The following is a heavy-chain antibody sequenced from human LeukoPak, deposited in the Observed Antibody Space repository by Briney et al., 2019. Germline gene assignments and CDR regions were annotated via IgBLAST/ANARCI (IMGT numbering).Heavy chain of an antibody. CDR3: ARQMPGYYFGSGAPWYFDL. D-gene: IGHD3-10*01. Sequence: GASLKISCKCSEYSFTSYWICWVRQMPGKVLEGMGFIYPGDSSTRDSPSCQGQVTISADKSISTAYLQWSRLKASDTAMYYWARQMPGYYFGSGAPWYFDLWGRGTLVTVSS. CDR2: IYPGDSST. V-gene: IGHV5-51*01. J-gene: IGHJ2*01. CDR1: EYSFTSYW.